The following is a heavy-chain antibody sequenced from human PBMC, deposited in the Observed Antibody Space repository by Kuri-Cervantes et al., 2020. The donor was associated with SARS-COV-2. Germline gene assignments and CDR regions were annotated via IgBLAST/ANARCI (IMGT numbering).Heavy chain of an antibody. Sequence: ASVKVSCKASGYTLTSNYMHWVRQTPGQGLEWMGVIDPSVGTINYAQKFQGRVTMTRDTSTSTVYMELSSLRSEDTAVYYCARGPLGSYDFWSGYYHNYDYWGQGTLVTVSS. CDR1: GYTLTSNY. V-gene: IGHV1-46*01. CDR2: IDPSVGTI. CDR3: ARGPLGSYDFWSGYYHNYDY. J-gene: IGHJ4*02. D-gene: IGHD3-3*01.